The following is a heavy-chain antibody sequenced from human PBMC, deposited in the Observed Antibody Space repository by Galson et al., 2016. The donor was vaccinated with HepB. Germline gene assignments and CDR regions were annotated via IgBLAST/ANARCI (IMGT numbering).Heavy chain of an antibody. CDR1: GFTFSSYA. D-gene: IGHD1-7*01. CDR3: AKDLLNWNYAGCFDY. Sequence: SLRLSCAASGFTFSSYAMSWVRQAPGKGLEWVSGIGGSGSTTYYADSVKGRFTISRDNSKNTLYLQMNSLRAEDTAVYYCAKDLLNWNYAGCFDYWGQGTLVTVSS. V-gene: IGHV3-23*01. J-gene: IGHJ4*02. CDR2: IGGSGSTT.